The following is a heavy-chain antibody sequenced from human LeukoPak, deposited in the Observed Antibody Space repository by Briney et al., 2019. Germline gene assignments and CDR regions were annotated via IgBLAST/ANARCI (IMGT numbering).Heavy chain of an antibody. CDR1: GFTFSSYW. CDR2: IKQDGSEK. D-gene: IGHD3-22*01. J-gene: IGHJ4*02. CDR3: ARRQGSYFDTSGYYYG. Sequence: AGGSLRLSCAASGFTFSSYWMSWVRQAPGKGVEWVANIKQDGSEKYYVDSVKGRFTISRDNAKNSLYLQMNSLRAEDTAVYYCARRQGSYFDTSGYYYGWGQGTLVTVSS. V-gene: IGHV3-7*01.